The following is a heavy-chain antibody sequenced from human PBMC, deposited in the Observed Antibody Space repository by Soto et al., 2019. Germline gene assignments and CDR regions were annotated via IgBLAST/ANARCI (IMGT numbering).Heavy chain of an antibody. CDR1: GFTFSSFA. CDR2: ISGGGIT. V-gene: IGHV3-23*01. D-gene: IGHD3-16*01. J-gene: IGHJ5*01. CDR3: AKGANYVGRVDS. Sequence: EVQLFESGGGLVQPGGSLRLSCAASGFTFSSFAMSWVRQATGKGLEWVSVISGGGITHYSNSVKGRFTISRDNSKNMVYLETTTLRAEDTALYYCAKGANYVGRVDSRGQGTLVTVST.